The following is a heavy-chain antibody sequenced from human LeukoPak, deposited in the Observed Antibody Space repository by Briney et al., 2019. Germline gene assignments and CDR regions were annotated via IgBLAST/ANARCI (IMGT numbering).Heavy chain of an antibody. CDR2: IYHSGST. CDR1: GGSISSSNW. V-gene: IGHV4-4*02. CDR3: ARKFHRWLQALHYYYYMDV. J-gene: IGHJ6*03. Sequence: SETLSLTCAVSGGSISSSNWWSWVRQPPGKGLEWIGEIYHSGSTNYNPSLKSRVTTSVDKSKNKFSLKLSSVTAADTAVYYCARKFHRWLQALHYYYYMDVWGKGTTVTVSS. D-gene: IGHD5-24*01.